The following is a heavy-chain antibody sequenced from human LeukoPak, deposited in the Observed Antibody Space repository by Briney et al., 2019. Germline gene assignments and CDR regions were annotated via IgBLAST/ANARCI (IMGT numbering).Heavy chain of an antibody. D-gene: IGHD2-2*01. Sequence: PSETLSLTCAVYGWSFKDYYWNWIRQPPGKGLEWIGEIFARGDTNFNPSLNSRVTISVDTSKNHFSLRLTSMTAADTAVYYCARGQVPAARGYNWFDPWGQGTLVTVSS. J-gene: IGHJ5*02. V-gene: IGHV4-34*01. CDR2: IFARGDT. CDR3: ARGQVPAARGYNWFDP. CDR1: GWSFKDYY.